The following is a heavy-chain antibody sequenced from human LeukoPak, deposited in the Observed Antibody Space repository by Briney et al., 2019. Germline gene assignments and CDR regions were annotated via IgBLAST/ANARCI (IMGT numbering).Heavy chain of an antibody. CDR2: ISAYNGNT. D-gene: IGHD6-19*01. V-gene: IGHV1-18*01. J-gene: IGHJ4*02. Sequence: EASVKVSCKASGYTFTSYGISWVRQAPGQGLEWMGWISAYNGNTNYAQKLQGRVTMTTDTSTSTAYMELRSLRSDDTAVYYCARMGNGSGWYVPSDYWGQGTLVTVSS. CDR1: GYTFTSYG. CDR3: ARMGNGSGWYVPSDY.